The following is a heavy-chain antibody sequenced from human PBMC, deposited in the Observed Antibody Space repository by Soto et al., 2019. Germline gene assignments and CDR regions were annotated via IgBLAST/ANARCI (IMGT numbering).Heavy chain of an antibody. J-gene: IGHJ4*02. CDR3: ARVRNDYVWGSSHVFDY. CDR2: INHSGST. CDR1: GGSFSGYY. Sequence: SETLSLTCAVYGGSFSGYYWSWIRQPPGKGLEWIGEINHSGSTNYNPSLKSRVTISVDTSKNQFSLKLSSVTAADTAVYYCARVRNDYVWGSSHVFDYWGQGTLVTVSS. V-gene: IGHV4-34*01. D-gene: IGHD3-16*01.